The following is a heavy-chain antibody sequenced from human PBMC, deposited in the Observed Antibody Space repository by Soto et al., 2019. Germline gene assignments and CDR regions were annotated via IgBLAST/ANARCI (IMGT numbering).Heavy chain of an antibody. CDR2: IYYSGST. D-gene: IGHD6-19*01. CDR1: GGSISSSSYY. J-gene: IGHJ5*02. V-gene: IGHV4-39*01. CDR3: ARRGPAVVSSGWYVSWFDP. Sequence: SETLSLTCTVSGGSISSSSYYWGWIRQPPGKGLEWIGSIYYSGSTYYNPSLKSRVTISVDTSKNQFSLKLSSVTAADTAVYYCARRGPAVVSSGWYVSWFDPWGQGTLVTVSS.